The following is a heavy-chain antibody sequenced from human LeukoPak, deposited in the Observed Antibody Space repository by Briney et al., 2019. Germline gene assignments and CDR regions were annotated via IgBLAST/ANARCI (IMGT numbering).Heavy chain of an antibody. CDR3: AKLRWEVTHYWYFDR. V-gene: IGHV3-23*01. D-gene: IGHD4-23*01. J-gene: IGHJ2*01. Sequence: GGSLRLSCAASGFTFNNYAMSWVRQAPGKGLEWVSAISPSGGSTYFADSVRGRFTISRDNSKNTVYVQMNSLRAEDTDVYYCAKLRWEVTHYWYFDRWGRGTLVTVSS. CDR2: ISPSGGST. CDR1: GFTFNNYA.